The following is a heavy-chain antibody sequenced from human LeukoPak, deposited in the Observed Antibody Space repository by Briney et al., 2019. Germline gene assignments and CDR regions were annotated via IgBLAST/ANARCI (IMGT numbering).Heavy chain of an antibody. V-gene: IGHV1-8*01. CDR3: ARGTLTAKTYYYDSSGYPRYGMDV. D-gene: IGHD3-22*01. CDR1: GYTFTSYD. J-gene: IGHJ6*02. CDR2: MNPNSGNA. Sequence: GASVKLSCKASGYTFTSYDINWVRQATGQGLEWMGWMNPNSGNAGYAQKFQGGVTMTRNTSISTAYMELSSLRSEDTAVYYCARGTLTAKTYYYDSSGYPRYGMDVWGQGTTVTVSS.